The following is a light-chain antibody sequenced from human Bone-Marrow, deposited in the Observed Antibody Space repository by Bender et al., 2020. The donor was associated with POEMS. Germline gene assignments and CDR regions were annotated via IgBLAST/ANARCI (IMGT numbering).Light chain of an antibody. CDR2: GND. V-gene: IGLV1-44*01. Sequence: QSVLTQPPSASGTPGQRVTISCSGSSSNIGGNAVNWWQQLPGTAPKLLIYGNDQRPSAVPDRFSGSKSGTSASLAISGLQSEDEADYFCSAWDGNLNGWVFGGGTELTVL. CDR3: SAWDGNLNGWV. J-gene: IGLJ3*02. CDR1: SSNIGGNA.